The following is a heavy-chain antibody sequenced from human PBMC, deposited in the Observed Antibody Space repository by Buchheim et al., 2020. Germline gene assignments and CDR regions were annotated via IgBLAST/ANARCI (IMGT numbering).Heavy chain of an antibody. CDR2: IIPIFGTA. CDR1: GGTFSSYA. Sequence: QVQLVQSGAEVKKPGSSVKVSCKASGGTFSSYAISWVRQAPGQGLEWMGGIIPIFGTANYAQKFQGRVTMTRDTSTSTVYMELSSLRSEDTAVYYCASHGGISLSESRDYYYYGMDVWGQGTT. J-gene: IGHJ6*02. V-gene: IGHV1-69*06. CDR3: ASHGGISLSESRDYYYYGMDV. D-gene: IGHD3-16*01.